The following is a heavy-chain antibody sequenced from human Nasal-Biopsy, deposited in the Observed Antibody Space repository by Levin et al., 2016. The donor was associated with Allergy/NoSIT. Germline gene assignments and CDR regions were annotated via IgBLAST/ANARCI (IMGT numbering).Heavy chain of an antibody. CDR3: ARRGTVEVQYLFDF. D-gene: IGHD3-16*01. CDR1: GDFVSGNY. V-gene: IGHV3-23*01. Sequence: ETLSLTCTVSGDFVSGNYWSWIRQPPGKGLEWISGISDSSSRMYYADSVRGRFTTSRDNSKSTLFLQMNSLRAEDTAVYYCARRGTVEVQYLFDFWGRGTLVTVSS. J-gene: IGHJ4*02. CDR2: ISDSSSRM.